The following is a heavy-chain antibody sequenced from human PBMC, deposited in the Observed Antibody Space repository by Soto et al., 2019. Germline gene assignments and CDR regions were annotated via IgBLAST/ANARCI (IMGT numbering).Heavy chain of an antibody. CDR2: IIPLLTAP. CDR3: ARDLFGDCSGEDCYEAAFNYYGMDV. V-gene: IGHV1-69*06. Sequence: QLVQSGAEVKKPGSSVTVSCKASGGTFGHYAISWVRQAPGQGLEWMGGIIPLLTAPHYAQRFQGRLTITADRSTNTAYMELSSLRSDDTAVYFSARDLFGDCSGEDCYEAAFNYYGMDVWGQGTTVTVSS. J-gene: IGHJ6*02. D-gene: IGHD2-15*01. CDR1: GGTFGHYA.